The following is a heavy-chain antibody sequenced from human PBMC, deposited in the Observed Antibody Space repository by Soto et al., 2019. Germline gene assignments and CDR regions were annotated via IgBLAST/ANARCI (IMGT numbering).Heavy chain of an antibody. J-gene: IGHJ4*02. CDR3: ARDQLGAWGDY. D-gene: IGHD3-16*01. V-gene: IGHV1-18*04. CDR2: IGVYNNNR. CDR1: GYTFTSYG. Sequence: QVQLVQSGAEVKKPGASVKVSCKASGYTFTSYGISWVRQAPGQGLEWMGWIGVYNNNRNYAQKVQGRVTMTTDTSTSTAYMELRSLISDDTAVYYCARDQLGAWGDYLGQGTLVTVSS.